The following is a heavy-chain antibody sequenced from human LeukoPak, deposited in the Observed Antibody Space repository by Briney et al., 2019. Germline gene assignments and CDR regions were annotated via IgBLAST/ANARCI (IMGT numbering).Heavy chain of an antibody. CDR3: ASLGMVATQVYNWFDP. V-gene: IGHV3-21*01. CDR1: GFTFSSYS. Sequence: PGGSLRLSCAASGFTFSSYSMNWVRQAPGKGLEWVSSISSSSGYIYYADPVKGRFTISRDNAKNSLYLQMNSLRAEDTAVYYCASLGMVATQVYNWFDPWGQGTLVTVSS. CDR2: ISSSSGYI. J-gene: IGHJ5*02. D-gene: IGHD5-12*01.